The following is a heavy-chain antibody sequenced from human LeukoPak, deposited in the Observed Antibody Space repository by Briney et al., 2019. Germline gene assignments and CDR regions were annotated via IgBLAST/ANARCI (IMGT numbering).Heavy chain of an antibody. Sequence: GGSLRLSCAAPGFNFSTYAMNWVRQAPGKGLEWVSFIISSGGTTYYGDSVKGRFTISRDNSKSTLYLQLKSPRAENTAVYYSARDDFWSAHWGQGTLVIVSS. CDR1: GFNFSTYA. J-gene: IGHJ4*02. V-gene: IGHV3-23*01. CDR2: IISSGGTT. D-gene: IGHD3-3*01. CDR3: ARDDFWSAH.